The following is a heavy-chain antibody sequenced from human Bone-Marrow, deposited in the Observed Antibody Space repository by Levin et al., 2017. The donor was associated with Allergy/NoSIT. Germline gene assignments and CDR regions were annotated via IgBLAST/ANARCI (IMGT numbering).Heavy chain of an antibody. Sequence: GGSLRLSCAASGFTFSSYAMHWVRQAPGKGLEWVAVISYDGSNKYYADSVKGRFTISRDNSKNTLYLQMNSLRAEDTAVYYCARGQSNLAVAGIDYWGQGTLVTVSS. CDR1: GFTFSSYA. V-gene: IGHV3-30-3*01. J-gene: IGHJ4*02. CDR3: ARGQSNLAVAGIDY. CDR2: ISYDGSNK. D-gene: IGHD6-19*01.